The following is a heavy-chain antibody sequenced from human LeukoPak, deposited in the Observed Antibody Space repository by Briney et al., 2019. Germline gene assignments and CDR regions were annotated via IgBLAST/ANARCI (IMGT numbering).Heavy chain of an antibody. J-gene: IGHJ4*02. CDR2: ISYDGSKT. Sequence: GRSLRLSCAASGFTFNSYGMHWVRQAPGKGLEWLAFISYDGSKTYYADSVKGRFTVSRDDSKSTLYLQMNSLRADDTAVYYCAKDGSSYYYIYYWGQGTLVTVSS. CDR3: AKDGSSYYYIYY. D-gene: IGHD3-22*01. CDR1: GFTFNSYG. V-gene: IGHV3-30*02.